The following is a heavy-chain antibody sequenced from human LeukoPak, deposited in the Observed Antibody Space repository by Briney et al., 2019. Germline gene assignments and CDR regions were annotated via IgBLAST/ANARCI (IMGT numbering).Heavy chain of an antibody. J-gene: IGHJ4*02. CDR2: INPSRNT. V-gene: IGHV4-34*01. Sequence: SETLSLTCAVFGGSFSGYYWNWIRQPPGKGLEWIGQINPSRNTSYNPSLKSRVTISVDTSKKQFSLKLSSVTAVDTAVYYCARRYDFWSGYPPPLDYWGQGTLVTVSS. CDR1: GGSFSGYY. CDR3: ARRYDFWSGYPPPLDY. D-gene: IGHD3-3*01.